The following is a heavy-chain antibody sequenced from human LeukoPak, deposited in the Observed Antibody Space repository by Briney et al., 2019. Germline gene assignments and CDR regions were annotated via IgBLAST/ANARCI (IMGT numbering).Heavy chain of an antibody. Sequence: PSETLSLTCTVSGGSITYYHWSWIRQPPGKGLEWIGYIYYSGSTNYNPSLKSRVTISVDTPKNQFSLKLGSVTAADTAVYYCARRLSSWYAFDYWGQGTLVTVSS. CDR2: IYYSGST. J-gene: IGHJ4*02. CDR3: ARRLSSWYAFDY. CDR1: GGSITYYH. D-gene: IGHD6-13*01. V-gene: IGHV4-59*08.